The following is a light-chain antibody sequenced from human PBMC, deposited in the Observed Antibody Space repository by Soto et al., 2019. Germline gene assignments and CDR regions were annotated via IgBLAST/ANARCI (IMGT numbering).Light chain of an antibody. Sequence: EIVMTQSPATLSVSPGERATLSCRASQSISNSYLAWYQQRPGQAPRLLIYGASSRATGIPDRFSGSGSVTDFTLTISRLEPEDFAVYFCQQYGSSPRTFGQGTKVEIK. CDR3: QQYGSSPRT. V-gene: IGKV3-20*01. J-gene: IGKJ1*01. CDR2: GAS. CDR1: QSISNSY.